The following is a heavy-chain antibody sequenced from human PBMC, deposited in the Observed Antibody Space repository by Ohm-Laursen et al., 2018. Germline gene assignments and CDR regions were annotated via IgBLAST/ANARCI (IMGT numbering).Heavy chain of an antibody. J-gene: IGHJ5*02. V-gene: IGHV1-69-2*01. CDR1: GYTFTDYY. CDR3: ATGEMGATGWFDP. CDR2: VDPEDGET. Sequence: AASVKVSCKVSGYTFTDYYMHWVQQAPGKGLEWMGLVDPEDGETIYAEKFQGRVTITADTSTDTAYMELSSLRSEDTAVYYCATGEMGATGWFDPWGQGTLITVSS. D-gene: IGHD1-26*01.